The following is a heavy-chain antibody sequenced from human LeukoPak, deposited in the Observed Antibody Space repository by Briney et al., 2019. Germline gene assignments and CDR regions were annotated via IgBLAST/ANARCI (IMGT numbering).Heavy chain of an antibody. V-gene: IGHV3-23*01. Sequence: GGSLRLSCAASGFTFSSYAMSWVRQAPGKGLEWVSAISGSAGSTFHADSVKGRFTISRDNSKNTLYLQMSSLRAEDTAVYYCARQAPSLGWYWGQGALVTVSS. CDR3: ARQAPSLGWY. CDR1: GFTFSSYA. J-gene: IGHJ4*02. D-gene: IGHD1-26*01. CDR2: ISGSAGST.